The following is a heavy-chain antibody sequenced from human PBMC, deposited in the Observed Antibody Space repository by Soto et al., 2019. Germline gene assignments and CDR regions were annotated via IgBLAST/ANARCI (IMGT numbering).Heavy chain of an antibody. D-gene: IGHD5-18*01. Sequence: PGGSLRLSCAASGFTFSSYGMYWVRQAPGKGLEWVAVISYDGSNKYYADSVKGRFTISRDNSKNTLYLQMNSLRAEDTAVYYCAKDGYLQLWSTGDFDYWGQGTLVTVSS. CDR3: AKDGYLQLWSTGDFDY. CDR1: GFTFSSYG. V-gene: IGHV3-30*18. J-gene: IGHJ4*02. CDR2: ISYDGSNK.